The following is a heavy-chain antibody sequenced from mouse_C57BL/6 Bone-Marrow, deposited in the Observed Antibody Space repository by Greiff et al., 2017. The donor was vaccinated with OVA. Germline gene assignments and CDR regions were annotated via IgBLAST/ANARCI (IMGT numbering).Heavy chain of an antibody. J-gene: IGHJ2*01. Sequence: VQLQQPGAELVKPGASVKLSCKASGYTFTSYWMHWVKQRPGQGLEWIGMIHPNSGSTNYNEKFKSKATLTVDKSSSTAYMQLSSLTSEDSAVYYGARYPYYYGSSYYFDYWGQGTTLTVSS. V-gene: IGHV1-64*01. CDR2: IHPNSGST. CDR3: ARYPYYYGSSYYFDY. D-gene: IGHD1-1*01. CDR1: GYTFTSYW.